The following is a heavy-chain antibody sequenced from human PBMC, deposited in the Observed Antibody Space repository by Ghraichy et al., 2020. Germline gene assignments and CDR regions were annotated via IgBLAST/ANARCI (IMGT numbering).Heavy chain of an antibody. Sequence: GGSLRLSCAASGFTFSSYAMSWVRQAPGKGLEWVSAISGSGGSTYYADSVKGRFTISRDNSKNTLYLQMNSLRAEDTAVYYCAKGQTSSFGGLWFDPWGQGTLVTVSS. J-gene: IGHJ5*02. CDR1: GFTFSSYA. D-gene: IGHD3-10*01. V-gene: IGHV3-23*01. CDR2: ISGSGGST. CDR3: AKGQTSSFGGLWFDP.